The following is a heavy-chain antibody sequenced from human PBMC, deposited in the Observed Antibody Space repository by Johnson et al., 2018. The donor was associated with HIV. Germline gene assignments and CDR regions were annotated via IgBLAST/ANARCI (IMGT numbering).Heavy chain of an antibody. CDR2: ISGSGGST. D-gene: IGHD3-22*01. Sequence: VQLVESGGGVVQPGRSLRLSCAASGFTFSSYAMSWVRQAPGKGLEWVSAISGSGGSTYYADSVKGRFPISRDNSKNTLYLQMNSLRAEDTAVYYCARDSGKAYYDMSGSTNDALDIWGQGTMVTVSS. CDR1: GFTFSSYA. V-gene: IGHV3-23*04. J-gene: IGHJ3*02. CDR3: ARDSGKAYYDMSGSTNDALDI.